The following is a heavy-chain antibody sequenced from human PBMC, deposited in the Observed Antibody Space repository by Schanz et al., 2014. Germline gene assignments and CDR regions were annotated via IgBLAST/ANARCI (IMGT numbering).Heavy chain of an antibody. D-gene: IGHD1-1*01. CDR2: VFPNGVS. V-gene: IGHV4-61*02. CDR1: GGSIRSGTYY. Sequence: QVQLQESGPGLVKPSQTLSLTCTVSGGSIRSGTYYWSWIRQPAGKALEWVGRVFPNGVSNYNPSLKIPVTISRDTSTLYFPLTRPSPAAADTSVYYCARDTTWRLDLWGRGTLVTVSS. CDR3: ARDTTWRLDL. J-gene: IGHJ2*01.